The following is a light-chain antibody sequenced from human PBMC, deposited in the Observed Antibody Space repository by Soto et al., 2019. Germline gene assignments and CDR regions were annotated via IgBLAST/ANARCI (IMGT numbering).Light chain of an antibody. CDR3: QVWDTGSVHLV. CDR2: YDS. V-gene: IGLV3-21*04. Sequence: SYELTQSPSVSVAPGETARITCGGNNIGSKSVHWYQQKPGQAPVLAMYYDSDRPSEIPERFSGSNSGNTATLTIFRVEVGDEADYYCQVWDTGSVHLVFGGGTKLTVL. CDR1: NIGSKS. J-gene: IGLJ2*01.